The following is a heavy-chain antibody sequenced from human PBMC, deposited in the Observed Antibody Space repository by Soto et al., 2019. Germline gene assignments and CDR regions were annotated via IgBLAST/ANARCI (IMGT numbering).Heavy chain of an antibody. Sequence: GGALKVSCAASGFTFRSYAMHWVLQAPGKGLEWVALISYDGSDKDYADSVKGRFTISRDNSRNTLFLQMNSLRAEDTAVYYCARDYYKYYDSSGYYRSPAYWGQGT. CDR3: ARDYYKYYDSSGYYRSPAY. J-gene: IGHJ4*02. CDR1: GFTFRSYA. V-gene: IGHV3-30-3*01. D-gene: IGHD3-22*01. CDR2: ISYDGSDK.